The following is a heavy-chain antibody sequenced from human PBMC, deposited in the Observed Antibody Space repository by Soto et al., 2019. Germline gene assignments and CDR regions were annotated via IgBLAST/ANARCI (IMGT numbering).Heavy chain of an antibody. J-gene: IGHJ4*02. CDR1: GFTFSDYY. CDR3: AREVDRSSSSDY. V-gene: IGHV3-11*06. D-gene: IGHD6-6*01. Sequence: QVQLVESGGGLVKPGGSLRLSCAASGFTFSDYYMSWIRQAPGKGLEWVSYISSSSSHTNYADSVKGRFTISRDNTKSSLHLQMNSLRAEDTAVYYCAREVDRSSSSDYWGQGTLVTVSS. CDR2: ISSSSSHT.